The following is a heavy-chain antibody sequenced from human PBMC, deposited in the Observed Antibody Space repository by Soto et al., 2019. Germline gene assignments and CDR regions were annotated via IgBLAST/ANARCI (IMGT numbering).Heavy chain of an antibody. CDR3: ARALSMAQYYYYMDV. CDR1: GYTFTTYG. Sequence: QVQLVQSGPEVKKPGASVKVSCKASGYTFTTYGISWVRQAPGQGLEWMGWISPYNGDTHYAERFQGRLTMTTGTSATSAYMELRTLSSDDTAVYFCARALSMAQYYYYMDVWGKGTTVTVSS. CDR2: ISPYNGDT. V-gene: IGHV1-18*01. J-gene: IGHJ6*03.